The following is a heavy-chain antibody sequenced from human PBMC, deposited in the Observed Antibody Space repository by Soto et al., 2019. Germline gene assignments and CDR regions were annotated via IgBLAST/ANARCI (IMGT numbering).Heavy chain of an antibody. CDR1: GFVFGTYP. Sequence: EVQLLESGGGLVQPGGSLRLSCTTSGFVFGTYPMAWVRQAPGKGLEWVSSISATGDNTYYADSVKGRCTISRDNSKQTVFLQMNSLGAEESGTYYCAKRSGSWYFFDHWGQGNLVAVSS. CDR2: ISATGDNT. V-gene: IGHV3-23*01. CDR3: AKRSGSWYFFDH. D-gene: IGHD6-13*01. J-gene: IGHJ4*02.